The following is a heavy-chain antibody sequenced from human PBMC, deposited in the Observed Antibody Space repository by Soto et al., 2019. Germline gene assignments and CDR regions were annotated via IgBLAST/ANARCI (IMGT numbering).Heavy chain of an antibody. V-gene: IGHV4-59*01. D-gene: IGHD1-26*01. CDR1: GGSISVYY. CDR3: ARGVGSSPPRY. CDR2: IYDSGSP. Sequence: SETLSLTCTIPGGSISVYYWSWIRQPPGQALEWIGYIYDSGSPYYNPPLRSRVIISADTSKNQISLKLTSATAADTAVYYCARGVGSSPPRYWGRGTLVTVSS. J-gene: IGHJ4*02.